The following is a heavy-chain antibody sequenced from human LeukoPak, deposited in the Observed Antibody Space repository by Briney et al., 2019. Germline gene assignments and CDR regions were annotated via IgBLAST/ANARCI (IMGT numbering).Heavy chain of an antibody. J-gene: IGHJ6*03. CDR2: INHSGST. CDR1: GGSFSGYY. D-gene: IGHD2-8*02. CDR3: ARVGTGGYYYYYMDV. V-gene: IGHV4-34*01. Sequence: SETLSLTCAVSGGSFSGYYWSWIRQPPGQGLEWIGEINHSGSTNYNPSLKSRVTISVDTSKNQFSLKLSSVTAADTAVYYCARVGTGGYYYYYMDVWGKGTTVTVSS.